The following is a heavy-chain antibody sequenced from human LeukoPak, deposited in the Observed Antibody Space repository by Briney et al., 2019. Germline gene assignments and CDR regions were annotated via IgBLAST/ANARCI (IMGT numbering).Heavy chain of an antibody. Sequence: SETLSLTCTVSGGSISSCSYYWGWIRQPPGKGLEWIGSIYYSGSTYYNPSLKSRVTISVDASKNQFSLKLSSVTAADTAVYYCARARDRIAVAGTWWYFDLWGRGTLVTVSS. D-gene: IGHD6-19*01. CDR3: ARARDRIAVAGTWWYFDL. CDR2: IYYSGST. V-gene: IGHV4-39*01. CDR1: GGSISSCSYY. J-gene: IGHJ2*01.